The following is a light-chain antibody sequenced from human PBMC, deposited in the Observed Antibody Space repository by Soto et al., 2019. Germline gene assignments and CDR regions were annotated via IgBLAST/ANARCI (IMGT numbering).Light chain of an antibody. J-gene: IGLJ1*01. V-gene: IGLV2-14*01. CDR2: DVS. CDR1: SSDVGGYNY. CDR3: SSYTSSSTV. Sequence: QSARTQPASGSGSPGQSITLSCTGTSSDVGGYNYVSWYQQHPGKAPKLMIYDVSNRPSGVSNRFSGSKSGNTASLTISGLQAEDEADYYCSSYTSSSTVFGTGTKVTVL.